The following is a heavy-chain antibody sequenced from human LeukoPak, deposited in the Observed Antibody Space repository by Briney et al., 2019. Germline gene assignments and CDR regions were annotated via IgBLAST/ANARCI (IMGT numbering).Heavy chain of an antibody. CDR2: ISSSSSYI. Sequence: GGSLRLSCAASGFTFSSYSMNWVRQAPGKGLEWVSSISSSSSYIYYADSVKGRFTISRDNAKNSLYLQMNSLRAEDTAVYYCAKLSYSSGRYDYFDYWGQGTLVTVSS. D-gene: IGHD6-19*01. V-gene: IGHV3-21*01. CDR3: AKLSYSSGRYDYFDY. J-gene: IGHJ4*02. CDR1: GFTFSSYS.